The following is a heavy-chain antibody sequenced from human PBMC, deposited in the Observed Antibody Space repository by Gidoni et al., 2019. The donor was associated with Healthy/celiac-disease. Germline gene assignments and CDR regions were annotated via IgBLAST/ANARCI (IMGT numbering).Heavy chain of an antibody. CDR2: IYYSGST. J-gene: IGHJ4*02. V-gene: IGHV4-39*01. CDR3: ASYYCSGGSCYSSPPDY. Sequence: QLQLQESGPGLVKPSETLSLTCTVSGGSISSIRYYWGWIRQPPGKGLEWIGSIYYSGSTYYNPYLKRRVTISVDTSKNQFSLKLSSVTAADTAVYYCASYYCSGGSCYSSPPDYWGQGTLVTVSS. CDR1: GGSISSIRYY. D-gene: IGHD2-15*01.